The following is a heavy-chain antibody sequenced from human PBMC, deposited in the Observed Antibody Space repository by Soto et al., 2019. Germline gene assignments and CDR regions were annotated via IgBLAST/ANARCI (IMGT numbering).Heavy chain of an antibody. D-gene: IGHD1-1*01. CDR2: TCRYGREL. Sequence: GGSLRLSWAASGFTFSTYCMHWVRHTPGTGLVWVSRTCRYGRELYYADSVKGRFTISRDDAKNTLYLQMDSLRVEDTGIYYCVRGTTAWRGMDYWGQGALVTVSS. V-gene: IGHV3-74*01. CDR3: VRGTTAWRGMDY. J-gene: IGHJ4*02. CDR1: GFTFSTYC.